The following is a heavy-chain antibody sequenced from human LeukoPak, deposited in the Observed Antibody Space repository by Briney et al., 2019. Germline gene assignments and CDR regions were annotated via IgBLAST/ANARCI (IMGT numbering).Heavy chain of an antibody. Sequence: SETLSLTCTVSGGSINSYYWNWIRQPPGRGLELIGYIYNSGSPTYNPSLKSRVTISVDTSKNQFSLQLRSVTAADTAVYYCAGDVMSTALDAFDVWGQGTMVTVSS. D-gene: IGHD1-1*01. CDR3: AGDVMSTALDAFDV. V-gene: IGHV4-59*01. CDR1: GGSINSYY. J-gene: IGHJ3*01. CDR2: IYNSGSP.